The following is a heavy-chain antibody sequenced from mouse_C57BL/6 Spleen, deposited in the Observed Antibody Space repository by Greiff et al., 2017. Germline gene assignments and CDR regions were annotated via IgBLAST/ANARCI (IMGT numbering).Heavy chain of an antibody. CDR3: YYSNPWFAD. J-gene: IGHJ3*01. CDR1: GYTFTSYW. V-gene: IGHV1-64*01. Sequence: QVQLQQPGAELVKPGASVKLSCKASGYTFTSYWMHWVKQRPGQGLEWIGLIHPNSGSTNYNEKFKSKATLTVDKSSSTAYMQLSSLTSEDSAVXYCYYSNPWFADWGQGTLVTVSA. CDR2: IHPNSGST. D-gene: IGHD2-5*01.